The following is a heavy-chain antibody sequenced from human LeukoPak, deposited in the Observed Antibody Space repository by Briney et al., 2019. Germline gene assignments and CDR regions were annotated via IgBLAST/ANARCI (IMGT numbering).Heavy chain of an antibody. D-gene: IGHD4-17*01. J-gene: IGHJ4*02. CDR3: ARVLAGRTVTTPFLDY. V-gene: IGHV1-18*01. CDR2: ICGYSGNT. CDR1: GSTFTTYG. Sequence: ASVKVSCKAFGSTFTTYGISWVRQAPGQGLEWMGWICGYSGNTNYAQKLQGRVTMTTDSSTTTAYMELRSLRSDDTAVYYCARVLAGRTVTTPFLDYWGQGTLVTVSS.